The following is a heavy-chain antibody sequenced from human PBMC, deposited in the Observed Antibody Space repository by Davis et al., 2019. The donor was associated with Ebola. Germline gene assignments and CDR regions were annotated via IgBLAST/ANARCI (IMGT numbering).Heavy chain of an antibody. CDR3: ARDRRLWFRELSP. D-gene: IGHD3-10*01. J-gene: IGHJ5*02. Sequence: MPSETLSLTCTVSGGSISSGGYYWGWIRQPPGKGLEWIGSIYYSGSTYYNPSLKSRVTISVDTSKNQFSLKLSSVTAADTAVYYCARDRRLWFRELSPWGQGTLVTVSS. V-gene: IGHV4-39*07. CDR2: IYYSGST. CDR1: GGSISSGGYY.